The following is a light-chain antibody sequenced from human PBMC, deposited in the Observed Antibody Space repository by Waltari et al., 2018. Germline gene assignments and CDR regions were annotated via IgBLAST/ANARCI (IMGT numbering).Light chain of an antibody. Sequence: SYELTQPSSVSVSPGETVSITCSGDKLGEKFVSLYQQRPGQSPVVVIYEDSKRPSGIPGRFSGSNSGNTATLTISGTQAMDEADYYCQTWDSRNAVFGSATKVTVL. V-gene: IGLV3-1*01. J-gene: IGLJ1*01. CDR3: QTWDSRNAV. CDR1: KLGEKF. CDR2: EDS.